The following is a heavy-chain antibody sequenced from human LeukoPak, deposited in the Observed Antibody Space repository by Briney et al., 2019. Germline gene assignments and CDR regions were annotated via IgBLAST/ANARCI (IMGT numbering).Heavy chain of an antibody. CDR1: GFTFSSYD. Sequence: GGSLRLSCAASGFTFSSYDLHWVRQATGKGLEWVSAIGTTGDTYYPGSVKGRLTISRENAKNSLYLQMSSLRAEYTAVYYCARGSYYDFWSGYYTPIRYFDYWGQGTLVTVSS. CDR2: IGTTGDT. D-gene: IGHD3-3*01. J-gene: IGHJ4*02. CDR3: ARGSYYDFWSGYYTPIRYFDY. V-gene: IGHV3-13*01.